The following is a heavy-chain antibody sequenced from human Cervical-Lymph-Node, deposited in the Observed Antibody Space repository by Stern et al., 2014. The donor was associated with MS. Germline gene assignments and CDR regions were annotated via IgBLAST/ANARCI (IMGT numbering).Heavy chain of an antibody. CDR1: GDTLSNFA. V-gene: IGHV1-69*01. CDR2: ISPIFGTT. D-gene: IGHD1-1*01. CDR3: ARDNDDNGMDV. J-gene: IGHJ6*02. Sequence: VQLVESGAEIKKPGSSVTVSCKTSGDTLSNFAISWVRQAPGHGLEWMGGISPIFGTTHYAQNFQGRVTITADQSTRTVYMDLSSLRSEDTAVNYCARDNDDNGMDVWGQGTTITVSS.